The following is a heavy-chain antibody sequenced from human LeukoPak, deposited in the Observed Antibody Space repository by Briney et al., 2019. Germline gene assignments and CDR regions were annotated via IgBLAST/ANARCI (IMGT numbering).Heavy chain of an antibody. V-gene: IGHV4-34*01. Sequence: PSETLSLTCAVYGGSFSGYYWSWIRQPPGKGLEWIGEINHSGSTNYNPSLKSRVTISVDTSKNQFSLKLSSVTAADTAVYYCARRPDSGSYSYWGQGTLVTVSS. CDR1: GGSFSGYY. CDR3: ARRPDSGSYSY. CDR2: INHSGST. J-gene: IGHJ4*02. D-gene: IGHD1-26*01.